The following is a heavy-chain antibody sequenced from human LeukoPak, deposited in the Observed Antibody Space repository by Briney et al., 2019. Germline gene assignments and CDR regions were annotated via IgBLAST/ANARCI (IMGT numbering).Heavy chain of an antibody. Sequence: GGSLRLSCAASGFTVSSNYMSWVRQAPGKGLEWVSVIYSGGSTYYADSVKGRFTISRDNSKNTLYLQMNSLRAEDTAVYYCARGWWDVVVVVAATDAFDIWGQGTMVTVSS. CDR2: IYSGGST. CDR1: GFTVSSNY. J-gene: IGHJ3*02. CDR3: ARGWWDVVVVVAATDAFDI. V-gene: IGHV3-66*01. D-gene: IGHD2-15*01.